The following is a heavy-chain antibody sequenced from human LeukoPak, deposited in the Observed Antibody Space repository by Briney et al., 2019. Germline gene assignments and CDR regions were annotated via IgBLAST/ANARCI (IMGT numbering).Heavy chain of an antibody. V-gene: IGHV3-7*01. J-gene: IGHJ6*03. D-gene: IGHD3-10*01. Sequence: GGSLRLSCAASGFTFSSYEMNWVRQAPGKGLEWVANINQDGSEKYYVDSVKGGFTISRDNAKNSLYLQMNSLRAEDTAVYYCARECPLRAKNVARTRQNPTVLYYYYYMDVWGKGTTVTVSS. CDR2: INQDGSEK. CDR1: GFTFSSYE. CDR3: ARECPLRAKNVARTRQNPTVLYYYYYMDV.